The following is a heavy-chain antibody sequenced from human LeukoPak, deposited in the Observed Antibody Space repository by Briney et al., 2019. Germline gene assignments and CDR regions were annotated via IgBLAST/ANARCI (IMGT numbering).Heavy chain of an antibody. CDR3: AKASSGSYFFDY. Sequence: GGSLSLSCAASGFTFSRYAMSWVRRAPGKGLEWVSAISGSGGSTYYADSVKGRFTISRDNSKNTLYLQMNSLRAEDTAVYYCAKASSGSYFFDYWGQGTLVTVSS. CDR2: ISGSGGST. CDR1: GFTFSRYA. J-gene: IGHJ4*02. D-gene: IGHD1-26*01. V-gene: IGHV3-23*01.